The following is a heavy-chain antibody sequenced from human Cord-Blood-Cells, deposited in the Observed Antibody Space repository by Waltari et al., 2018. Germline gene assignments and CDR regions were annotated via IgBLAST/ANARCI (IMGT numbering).Heavy chain of an antibody. D-gene: IGHD3-16*01. CDR1: GFTFSSYA. CDR3: AKGGGR. J-gene: IGHJ4*02. CDR2: IGGSGGTT. V-gene: IGHV3-23*01. Sequence: EVQLLESGGGLVQPGGSLRLSCAASGFTFSSYAMGWVRQAPGKGLGWLSVIGGSGGTTYYADSVQGRFPLSRDNSQNTLYLQMTSLRAEDTAVYYCAKGGGRWGQGTLVTVSS.